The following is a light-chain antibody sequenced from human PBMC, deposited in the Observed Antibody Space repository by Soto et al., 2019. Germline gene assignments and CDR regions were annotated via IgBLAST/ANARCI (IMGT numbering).Light chain of an antibody. Sequence: DIQMTQFPSALSASVGDRVTITCRASQSIKRYLNWYQQRPGKAPKLLIYATSSLHSGVPSRFTGSGSGTDFTLTISSLQPEDFATYYCQQLNSYPLTFGGGTKVEIK. CDR2: ATS. CDR3: QQLNSYPLT. CDR1: QSIKRY. J-gene: IGKJ4*01. V-gene: IGKV1-39*01.